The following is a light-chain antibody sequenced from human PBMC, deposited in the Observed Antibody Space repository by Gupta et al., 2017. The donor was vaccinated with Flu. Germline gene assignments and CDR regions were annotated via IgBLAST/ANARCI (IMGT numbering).Light chain of an antibody. J-gene: IGLJ3*02. CDR3: CSYAGSYTWV. CDR1: SSDVGGYNY. V-gene: IGLV2-11*01. Sequence: QSALTHPRSVSGSPGQSVTISCTGTSSDVGGYNYVSWYQQHPGKAPKLMIYDVSKRPSGVPDRFSGSKYGNTASLTISGLQAEDEADYYCCSYAGSYTWVFGGGTKLTVL. CDR2: DVS.